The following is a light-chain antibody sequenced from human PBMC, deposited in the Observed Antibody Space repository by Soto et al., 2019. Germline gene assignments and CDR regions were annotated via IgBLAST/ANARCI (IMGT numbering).Light chain of an antibody. V-gene: IGKV3-15*01. J-gene: IGKJ1*01. Sequence: EIVMTQSPATLSVSPGERATLSCRASQSISSHLAWYQQKPGQAPRLLIHGASTRATGILARFSGSGSGTEFTLVISSLQSEDFAVYYCQQYHYWWAFGQGTKVDIK. CDR3: QQYHYWWA. CDR2: GAS. CDR1: QSISSH.